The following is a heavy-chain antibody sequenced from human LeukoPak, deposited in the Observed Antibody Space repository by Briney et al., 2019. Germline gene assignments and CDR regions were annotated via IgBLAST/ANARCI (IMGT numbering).Heavy chain of an antibody. CDR1: GFAFSSYA. D-gene: IGHD6-13*01. V-gene: IGHV3-23*01. CDR3: AKVVSSSWYSDY. J-gene: IGHJ4*02. CDR2: ISGSGGSI. Sequence: QPGGSLRLSCAASGFAFSSYAMSWVRQAPGKGLEWVSVISGSGGSIYYADSVKGRFTISRDNSKNTLYLQMNSLRAEDTAVYYCAKVVSSSWYSDYWGQGTLVTVSS.